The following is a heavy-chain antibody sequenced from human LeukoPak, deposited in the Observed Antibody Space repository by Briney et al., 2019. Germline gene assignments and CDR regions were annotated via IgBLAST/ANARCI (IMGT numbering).Heavy chain of an antibody. CDR3: ASSLYSGSYSSPNQIHKPVN. J-gene: IGHJ4*02. CDR1: GFTFSGYS. CDR2: ISSSSSYI. V-gene: IGHV3-21*01. Sequence: GGSLRLSCAASGFTFSGYSMNWVRQAPGKGLEWVSSISSSSSYIYYADSVKGRFTISRDNAKNSLYLQMNSLRAEDTAVYYCASSLYSGSYSSPNQIHKPVNWGQGTLVTVSS. D-gene: IGHD1-26*01.